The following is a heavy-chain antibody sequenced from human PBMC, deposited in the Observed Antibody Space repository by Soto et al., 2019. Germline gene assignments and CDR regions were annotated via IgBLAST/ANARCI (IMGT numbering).Heavy chain of an antibody. CDR1: GVTFSSYA. Sequence: QVQLVQSGAEVKKPGSSVKVSCSASGVTFSSYAFTWVRQAPGQGLEWMGNIIPVFRTSNYAQRVQGRLTISADESTKTVCMELSSLRSEDTAVYFCAKGGSWDGGGGESWGQGTLVIVSS. V-gene: IGHV1-69*18. J-gene: IGHJ4*02. CDR3: AKGGSWDGGGGES. D-gene: IGHD3-16*01. CDR2: IIPVFRTS.